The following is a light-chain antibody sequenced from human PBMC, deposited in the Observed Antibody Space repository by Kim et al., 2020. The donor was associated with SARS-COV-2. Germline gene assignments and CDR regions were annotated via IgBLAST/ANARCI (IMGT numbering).Light chain of an antibody. V-gene: IGLV1-44*01. Sequence: ELTQPPSASGTPGQRVTISCSVSSSNIGSDTVDWYQHLPGAAPQLLIYNNNQRPSGVPDRFSASKSGTSASLAISGLQSEDEADYYCAAWDYSLNGPVFGGGTQLTVL. CDR2: NNN. CDR1: SSNIGSDT. CDR3: AAWDYSLNGPV. J-gene: IGLJ3*02.